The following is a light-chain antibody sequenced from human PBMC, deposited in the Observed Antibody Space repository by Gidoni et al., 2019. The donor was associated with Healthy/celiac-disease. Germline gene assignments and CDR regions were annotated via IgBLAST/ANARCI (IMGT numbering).Light chain of an antibody. CDR3: AAWDDSLSACYV. CDR2: RNN. V-gene: IGLV1-47*01. J-gene: IGLJ1*01. CDR1: SSNIGSNY. Sequence: QPVLTQPPSASGTPGQRVTIPCSGSSSNIGSNYVYWYQQLPGTAPKLLIYRNNQRPSGVPDRFSGSKSGTSASLAISGLRSEDEADYYCAAWDDSLSACYVFGTGTKVTVL.